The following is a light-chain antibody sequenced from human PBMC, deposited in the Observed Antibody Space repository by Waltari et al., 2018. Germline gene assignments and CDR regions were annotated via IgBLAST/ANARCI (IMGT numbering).Light chain of an antibody. J-gene: IGKJ4*01. V-gene: IGKV3-11*01. CDR2: DAS. Sequence: EIVLTQSPAILSFSPGERATLSCRASQSVGTYLAWYQQRPGQSPRLLIYDASYRAPGIPGRFSGSGSDTDVTLAISSLQPEDFAVYYCQQRRSWPLTFGGGTRVQI. CDR1: QSVGTY. CDR3: QQRRSWPLT.